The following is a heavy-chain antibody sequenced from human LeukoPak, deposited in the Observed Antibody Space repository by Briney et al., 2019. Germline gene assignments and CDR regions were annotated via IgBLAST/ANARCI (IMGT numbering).Heavy chain of an antibody. D-gene: IGHD3-16*01. CDR1: GITMSSYW. Sequence: PGGSLRLSCAAPGITMSSYWMSWVRQAPGKGLEWVANIKEDGSEKYYVDSVKGRFTNSRDNAKKSLYLQMNGLRAEDTAVYYCEAFYYDESGWGDASDMWGQGTMVTVSS. CDR2: IKEDGSEK. V-gene: IGHV3-7*01. J-gene: IGHJ3*02. CDR3: EAFYYDESGWGDASDM.